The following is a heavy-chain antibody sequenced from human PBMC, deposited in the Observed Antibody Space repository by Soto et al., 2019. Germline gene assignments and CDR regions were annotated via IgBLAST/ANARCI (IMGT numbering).Heavy chain of an antibody. CDR2: INHSGSI. Sequence: SETLSLTCAVYGGSFSGYYWSWIRQPPGKGLEWIGEINHSGSINYNPSLKSRVTISVDTSKNQFSLKLSSVTAADTAVYYCARDFGDGYNSPDDAFDIWGQGTMVTVSS. CDR3: ARDFGDGYNSPDDAFDI. V-gene: IGHV4-34*01. D-gene: IGHD3-16*01. CDR1: GGSFSGYY. J-gene: IGHJ3*02.